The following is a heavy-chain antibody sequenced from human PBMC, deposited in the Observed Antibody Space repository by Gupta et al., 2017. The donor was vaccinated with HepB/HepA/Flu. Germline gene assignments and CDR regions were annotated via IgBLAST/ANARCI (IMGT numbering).Heavy chain of an antibody. D-gene: IGHD2-15*01. V-gene: IGHV3-23*01. CDR3: AKDHYWIVVVVAAHPFDY. J-gene: IGHJ4*02. CDR1: GFTFSSYA. Sequence: EVQLLESGGGLVQPGGSLRLSCAASGFTFSSYAMSWFRQAPGKGLEWVSAISGSGGSTYYADSVKGRFTISRDNSKNTLYLQMNSLRAEDTAVYYCAKDHYWIVVVVAAHPFDYWGQGTLVTVSS. CDR2: ISGSGGST.